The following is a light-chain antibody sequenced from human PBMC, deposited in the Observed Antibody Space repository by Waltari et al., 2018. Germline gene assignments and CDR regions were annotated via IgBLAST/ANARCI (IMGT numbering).Light chain of an antibody. CDR2: QAS. J-gene: IGKJ1*01. V-gene: IGKV1-5*03. Sequence: DIQMTQFPSTLSASVGDRLTIPCRASQSINSWLAWYQQKPGKAPKLLIYQASSFERGVPARFSGSGSGTEFTLTISSLQPDDFATYYCQQYNSYEWTFGQGTKVAIK. CDR3: QQYNSYEWT. CDR1: QSINSW.